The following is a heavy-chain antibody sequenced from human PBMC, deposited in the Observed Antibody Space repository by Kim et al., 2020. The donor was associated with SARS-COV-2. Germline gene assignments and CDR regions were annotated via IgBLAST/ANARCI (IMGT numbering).Heavy chain of an antibody. J-gene: IGHJ6*02. CDR3: ASYYGSGSYYTSTMSYYYYYGMDV. D-gene: IGHD3-10*01. CDR2: INTNTGNP. Sequence: ASVKVSCKASGYTFTSYAMNWVRQAPGQGLEWMGWINTNTGNPTYAQGFTGRFVFSLDTSVSTAYLQISSLKAEDTAVYYCASYYGSGSYYTSTMSYYYYYGMDVWGQGTTVTVSS. CDR1: GYTFTSYA. V-gene: IGHV7-4-1*02.